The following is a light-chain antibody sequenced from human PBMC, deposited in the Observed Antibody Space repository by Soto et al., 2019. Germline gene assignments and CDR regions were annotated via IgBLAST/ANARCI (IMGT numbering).Light chain of an antibody. CDR1: QSFXSY. V-gene: IGKV3-11*01. Sequence: EIVLTQSPSTLSLSPGERATLSRRASQSFXSYFVWYQQKPGQAPRLLIXDASNRATGIPARFSGSGSGKDFTLTISSLKPEDFAVYYCQQRSKWPPITFGQGTRLEIK. CDR2: DAS. CDR3: QQRSKWPPIT. J-gene: IGKJ5*01.